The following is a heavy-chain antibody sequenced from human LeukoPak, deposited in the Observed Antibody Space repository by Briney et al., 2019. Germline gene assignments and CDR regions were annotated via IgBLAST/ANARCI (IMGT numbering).Heavy chain of an antibody. V-gene: IGHV4-30-4*01. CDR3: ARGKSKFDY. CDR1: GGSISRGDYY. Sequence: SQTLSLTCTVSGGSISRGDYYWSWIRQPPGKGLEWIGYIYYSGSTDYSPSLKSRVTISVDTSKNQFSLKLRSVTAADTAVYYCARGKSKFDYWGQGTLVTVSS. J-gene: IGHJ4*02. CDR2: IYYSGST.